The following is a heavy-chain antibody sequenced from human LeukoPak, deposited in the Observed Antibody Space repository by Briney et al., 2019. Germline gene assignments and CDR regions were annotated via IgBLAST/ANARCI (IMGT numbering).Heavy chain of an antibody. V-gene: IGHV3-74*01. CDR2: INSVGSGI. J-gene: IGHJ6*03. CDR3: VRGTVATGTYYMDV. Sequence: GGSLRLSCAVSGFTFSSYRMHWVRQVSGKGLVWVSRINSVGSGITYADSVKGRFSISRDNAKNTLYLQMSSLRDEDTGVYYCVRGTVATGTYYMDVWGKGTTVTVSS. CDR1: GFTFSSYR. D-gene: IGHD5-12*01.